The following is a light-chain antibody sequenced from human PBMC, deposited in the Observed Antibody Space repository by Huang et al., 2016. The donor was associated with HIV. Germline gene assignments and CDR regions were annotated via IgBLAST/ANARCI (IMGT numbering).Light chain of an antibody. CDR1: QSVSSN. J-gene: IGKJ1*01. CDR3: QQYHNWPPWT. Sequence: EIVMTQSPATLSVSPGERAALSCRASQSVSSNLAWYQQKPGQAPRLLMYGASTRATVIPARFSGSGSGTEFTLTITSLQSEDFAIYYCQQYHNWPPWTFGQGTKVEIK. V-gene: IGKV3-15*01. CDR2: GAS.